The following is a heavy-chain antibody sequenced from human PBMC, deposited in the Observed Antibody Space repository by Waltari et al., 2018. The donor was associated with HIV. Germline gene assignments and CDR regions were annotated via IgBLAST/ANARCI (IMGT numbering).Heavy chain of an antibody. V-gene: IGHV1-69*01. CDR3: ARDEGLTLGAAGDAFDI. D-gene: IGHD1-26*01. CDR1: GGTLSNNV. Sequence: QVLLVQSGAEVKKPGSSVKVSCKTSGGTLSNNVITWVRQAPGQGLEWMGGIIPVFGTADYAQKFRDRVTITADESTTTVYMEVGSLRPDDTAVYYCARDEGLTLGAAGDAFDIWGQGTVVTVSS. J-gene: IGHJ3*02. CDR2: IIPVFGTA.